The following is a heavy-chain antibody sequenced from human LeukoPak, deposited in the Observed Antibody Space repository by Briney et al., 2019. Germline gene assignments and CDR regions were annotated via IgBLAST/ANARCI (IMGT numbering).Heavy chain of an antibody. CDR3: VKSGRAHLGDYYDY. CDR2: INWNSGSR. D-gene: IGHD3-16*01. Sequence: PGGSLRLSCAASGFSFDDHALHWVRKAPGKGLEWVSGINWNSGSRGYADSVKGRFTISRDNAKSALYLQMDSLRTEDTAFHYCVKSGRAHLGDYYDYWGQGTLVTVSS. J-gene: IGHJ4*02. V-gene: IGHV3-9*01. CDR1: GFSFDDHA.